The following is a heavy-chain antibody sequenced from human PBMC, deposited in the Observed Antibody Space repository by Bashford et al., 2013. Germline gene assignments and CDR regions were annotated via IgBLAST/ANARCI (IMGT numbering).Heavy chain of an antibody. D-gene: IGHD2-8*01. Sequence: SETLSLTCTVSGGSISSSSYYWGWIRQPPGKGLEWIGFTYYSGSTTYNPSLKSRVTISVDTSRNQFSLKLSSVTAADTAMYYCARDDRVNGGGNNWFDPWGQGTQVTVSS. V-gene: IGHV4-61*05. CDR1: GGSISSSSYY. J-gene: IGHJ5*02. CDR2: TYYSGST. CDR3: ARDDRVNGGGNNWFDP.